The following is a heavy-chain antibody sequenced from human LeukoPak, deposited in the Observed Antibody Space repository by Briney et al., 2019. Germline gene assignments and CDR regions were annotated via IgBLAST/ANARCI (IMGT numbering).Heavy chain of an antibody. V-gene: IGHV1-69*13. J-gene: IGHJ4*02. CDR3: AYVFSGSYRYLYYFDY. Sequence: GASVKVSCKASGGTFSSYAISWVRQAPGQGLEWMGGIIPIFGTANYAQKFQGRVTITADESTSTAYMELSSLRSEDTAVHYCAYVFSGSYRYLYYFDYWGQGTLVTVSS. CDR1: GGTFSSYA. D-gene: IGHD3-16*02. CDR2: IIPIFGTA.